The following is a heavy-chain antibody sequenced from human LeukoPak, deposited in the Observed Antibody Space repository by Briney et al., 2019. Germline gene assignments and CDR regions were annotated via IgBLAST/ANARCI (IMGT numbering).Heavy chain of an antibody. J-gene: IGHJ4*02. Sequence: AGGSLRLSCEASGFTFRSHWMSWVRQAPGKGLEWVAVISYDGSNKYYADSVKGRFTISRDNSKNTLYLQMNSLRAEDTAVYYCARPTEKYSGSYPFDYWGQGTLVTVSS. CDR2: ISYDGSNK. CDR3: ARPTEKYSGSYPFDY. V-gene: IGHV3-30-3*01. D-gene: IGHD1-26*01. CDR1: GFTFRSHW.